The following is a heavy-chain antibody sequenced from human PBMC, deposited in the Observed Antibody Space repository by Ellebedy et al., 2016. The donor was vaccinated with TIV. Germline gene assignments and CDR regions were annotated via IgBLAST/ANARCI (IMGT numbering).Heavy chain of an antibody. V-gene: IGHV3-21*01. Sequence: GGSLRLSXAASGFTFSSYSMNWVRQAPGKGLEWVSSISSSSSYIYYADSVKGRFTISRDNAKNSLYLQMNSLRAEDTAVYYCARIGLPTKGYCSSTSCPKPYYYYGMDVWGQGTTVTVSS. CDR2: ISSSSSYI. CDR3: ARIGLPTKGYCSSTSCPKPYYYYGMDV. J-gene: IGHJ6*02. D-gene: IGHD2-2*01. CDR1: GFTFSSYS.